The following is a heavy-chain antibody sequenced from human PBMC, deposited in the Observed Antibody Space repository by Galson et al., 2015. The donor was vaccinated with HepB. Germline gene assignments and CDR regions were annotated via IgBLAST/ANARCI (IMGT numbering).Heavy chain of an antibody. Sequence: SVKVSCKASGYTFTGYYMHWVRQAPGQGLEWMGWINPNSGGSNYAQKFQGRVTMTRDTSISTAYMELSRLRSDDTAVYYCARDLEMATGHFDYCGQGTLVTAAS. V-gene: IGHV1-2*02. J-gene: IGHJ4*02. D-gene: IGHD5-24*01. CDR3: ARDLEMATGHFDY. CDR1: GYTFTGYY. CDR2: INPNSGGS.